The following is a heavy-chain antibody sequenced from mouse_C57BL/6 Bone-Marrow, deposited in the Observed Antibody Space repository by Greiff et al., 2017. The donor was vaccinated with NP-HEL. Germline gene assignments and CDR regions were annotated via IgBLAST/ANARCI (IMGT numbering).Heavy chain of an antibody. CDR3: ARFTTVVADY. D-gene: IGHD1-1*01. Sequence: ESGPGLVKPSQSLSLTCSVTGYSITSGYYWNWIRQFPGNKLEWMGYISYDGSNNYNPSLKNRISITRDTSKNQFFLKLNSVTTEDTATYYCARFTTVVADYWRQGTTLTVSS. J-gene: IGHJ2*01. CDR1: GYSITSGYY. V-gene: IGHV3-6*02. CDR2: ISYDGSN.